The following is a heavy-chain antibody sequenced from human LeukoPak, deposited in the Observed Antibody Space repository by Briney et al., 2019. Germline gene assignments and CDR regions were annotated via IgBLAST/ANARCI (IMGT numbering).Heavy chain of an antibody. V-gene: IGHV3-23*01. D-gene: IGHD3-22*01. CDR2: ISGSGGST. Sequence: GGSLRLFCAASGFTFSSYAMSWVRQAPGKGLEWVSAISGSGGSTYYADSVKGRFTISRDNSKNTLYLQMNSLRAEDTAVYYCATDRLDYYDSSGYDYWGQGTLVTVSS. J-gene: IGHJ4*02. CDR1: GFTFSSYA. CDR3: ATDRLDYYDSSGYDY.